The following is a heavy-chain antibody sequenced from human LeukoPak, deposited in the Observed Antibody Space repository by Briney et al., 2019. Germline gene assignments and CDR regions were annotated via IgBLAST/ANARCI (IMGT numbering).Heavy chain of an antibody. D-gene: IGHD7-27*01. CDR2: MSPNSGDT. Sequence: ASVKVSCKASGYTFTSYDFNWVRQATGQRPEWMGWMSPNSGDTGYAQKFQDRVTMTRNTSISTAYMELSSLRSDDTAVYYCARGPPDWGYDYWGPGTLVTVSS. V-gene: IGHV1-8*01. CDR1: GYTFTSYD. CDR3: ARGPPDWGYDY. J-gene: IGHJ4*02.